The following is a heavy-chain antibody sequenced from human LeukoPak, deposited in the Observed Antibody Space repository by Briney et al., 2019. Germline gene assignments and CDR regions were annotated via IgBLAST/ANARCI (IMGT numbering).Heavy chain of an antibody. Sequence: SETLSLTCAVYGGSFSGYYWSWIRQPPGKGLEWIGEINHSGSTNYNPSLKSRVTISVDTSKNQFSLKLSSVTAADTAVYYCARGDFDCWGQGTLVTVSS. V-gene: IGHV4-34*01. CDR2: INHSGST. J-gene: IGHJ4*02. CDR3: ARGDFDC. CDR1: GGSFSGYY.